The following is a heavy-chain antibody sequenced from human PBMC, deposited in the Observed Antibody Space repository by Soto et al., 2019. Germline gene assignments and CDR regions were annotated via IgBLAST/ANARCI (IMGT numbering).Heavy chain of an antibody. D-gene: IGHD2-15*01. CDR2: INAGNGNT. V-gene: IGHV1-3*01. Sequence: ASVKVSCKASGYTFTSYAMHCVRPAPRQRLEWMGWINAGNGNTKYSQKFQGRVTITRDTSASTAYMELSSLISEDTAVYYCARDYCSGGSCYQGAFDYWGQGTLVTVSS. CDR1: GYTFTSYA. CDR3: ARDYCSGGSCYQGAFDY. J-gene: IGHJ4*02.